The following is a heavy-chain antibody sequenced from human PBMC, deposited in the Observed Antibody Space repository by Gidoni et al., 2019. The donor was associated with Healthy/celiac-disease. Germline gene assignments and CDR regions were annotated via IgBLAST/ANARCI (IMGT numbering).Heavy chain of an antibody. CDR3: ARVSWFPMGSGKYEDMDV. Sequence: QVQLQESGPGLVKPSETLSLTCTVSGGSISSYYWSWIRQPPGKGLEWIGYIYYSGSTNYNPSLKSRVTISVDTSKNQFSLKLSSVTAADTAVYYCARVSWFPMGSGKYEDMDVWGKGTTVTVSS. V-gene: IGHV4-59*01. D-gene: IGHD3-10*01. J-gene: IGHJ6*04. CDR1: GGSISSYY. CDR2: IYYSGST.